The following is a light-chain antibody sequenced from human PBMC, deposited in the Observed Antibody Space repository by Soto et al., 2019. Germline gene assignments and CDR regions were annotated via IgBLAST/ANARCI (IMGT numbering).Light chain of an antibody. CDR2: AAS. J-gene: IGKJ3*01. CDR1: KVISSY. V-gene: IGKV1-9*01. Sequence: DILLTPSPSFLSASVGDSVTITCRARKVISSYLDWYQQKPGKAPKLLIYAASILQSGVPSRFSGSGSGSEFTLTSSRLQHEDFATYNCQQLDSSPSFGPGTEVDI. CDR3: QQLDSSPS.